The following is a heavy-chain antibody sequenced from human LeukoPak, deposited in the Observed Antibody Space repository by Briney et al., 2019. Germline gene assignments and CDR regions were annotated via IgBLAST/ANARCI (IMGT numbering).Heavy chain of an antibody. CDR2: ISYCGSNK. J-gene: IGHJ6*01. CDR1: GFTFSSYA. Sequence: GGSLRLSCAAYGFTFSSYARHWVRQAPGKGLEWVAVISYCGSNKYYADSVRRRFTISRDNSTNTLYMQMNRLRAEDTAVSYCARDGYDFWSGYYKSELYYYYGMDVWGQGTTVTVSS. V-gene: IGHV3-30-3*01. D-gene: IGHD3-3*01. CDR3: ARDGYDFWSGYYKSELYYYYGMDV.